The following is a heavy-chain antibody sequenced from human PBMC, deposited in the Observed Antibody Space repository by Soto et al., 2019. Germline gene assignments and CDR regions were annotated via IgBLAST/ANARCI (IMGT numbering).Heavy chain of an antibody. CDR3: AEYHRNNWFDP. Sequence: KPSETLSLTCTVSGYSLTSGFYWGWIRQPPGKGLEWIASISPSGSIYYNPSLKSRVSITIDTSKNYFSLKMSSVTAADTAVYYCAEYHRNNWFDPWGQGTLVTVSS. CDR2: ISPSGSI. V-gene: IGHV4-38-2*02. D-gene: IGHD2-2*01. J-gene: IGHJ5*02. CDR1: GYSLTSGFY.